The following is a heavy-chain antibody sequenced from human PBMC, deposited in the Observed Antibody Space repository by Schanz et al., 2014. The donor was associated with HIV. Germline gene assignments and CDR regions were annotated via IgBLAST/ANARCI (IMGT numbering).Heavy chain of an antibody. CDR3: ASGRRSGIGWRMDV. J-gene: IGHJ6*02. D-gene: IGHD6-19*01. Sequence: QVQLVQSGAEVKESGSSVKVSCKASGGTIRNLGITWVRQAPGQGLEWMGVINIMLGKTNYAQKFQGRVSMTADQSTSTAYMEVSSLRSDDTAVYYCASGRRSGIGWRMDVWGQGTTVSVSS. CDR2: INIMLGKT. V-gene: IGHV1-69*01. CDR1: GGTIRNLG.